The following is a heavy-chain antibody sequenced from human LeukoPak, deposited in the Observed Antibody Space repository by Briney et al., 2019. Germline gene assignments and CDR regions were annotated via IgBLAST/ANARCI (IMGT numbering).Heavy chain of an antibody. D-gene: IGHD3-22*01. V-gene: IGHV4-39*01. J-gene: IGHJ4*02. CDR3: ARHQDDSSEIPLDY. CDR1: GGSISSSSYY. CDR2: IYYSGST. Sequence: PSETLSLTCTVSGGSISSSSYYWGWIRHPPGKGLEWIGSIYYSGSTYYNPSLKSRVTISVDTSKNQFSLKLSSVTAADTAVYYCARHQDDSSEIPLDYWGQGTLVTVSS.